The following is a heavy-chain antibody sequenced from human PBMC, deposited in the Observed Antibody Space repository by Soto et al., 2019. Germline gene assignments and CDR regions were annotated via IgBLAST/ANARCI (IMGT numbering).Heavy chain of an antibody. J-gene: IGHJ6*02. CDR3: AVAMVREILIFESSGMHV. Sequence: QVHLVQSGAEVKKPGSSVKVSGKTSGGGFINYPVSWVRQAPGQGLEGMGGIIPNFDTPNYAQKFQDRVTIIADESTSTVYMELRSLRSNDTAVYYCAVAMVREILIFESSGMHVWGQGTTVIVSS. CDR2: IIPNFDTP. CDR1: GGGFINYP. D-gene: IGHD3-10*01. V-gene: IGHV1-69*01.